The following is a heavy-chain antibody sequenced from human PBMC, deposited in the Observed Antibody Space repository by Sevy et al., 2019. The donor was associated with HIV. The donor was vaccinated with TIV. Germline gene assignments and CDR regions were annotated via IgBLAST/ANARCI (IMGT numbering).Heavy chain of an antibody. Sequence: GGSLRLSCAASGFTFSSYAMHWVRQAPGEGLEWVAVISYDGSNKYYADSVKGRFTISRDNSKNTLYLQMNSLRAEDTAVYYCARERTYSSSSDYYYGMDVLGQGTTVTVSS. J-gene: IGHJ6*02. CDR1: GFTFSSYA. V-gene: IGHV3-30-3*01. CDR2: ISYDGSNK. D-gene: IGHD6-13*01. CDR3: ARERTYSSSSDYYYGMDV.